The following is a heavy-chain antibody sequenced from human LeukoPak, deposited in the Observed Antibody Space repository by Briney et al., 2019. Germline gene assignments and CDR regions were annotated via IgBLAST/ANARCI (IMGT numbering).Heavy chain of an antibody. J-gene: IGHJ4*02. D-gene: IGHD3-3*01. CDR2: ISSSSSYI. V-gene: IGHV3-21*01. CDR3: AREYYDFWSGYYTFAY. Sequence: GGSLRLSCAASGFTFSSYSMNWVRQAPGKGLEWVSSISSSSSYIYYADSVKGRLTISRDNAKNSLYLQMNSLRAEDTAVYYCAREYYDFWSGYYTFAYWGQGTLVTVSS. CDR1: GFTFSSYS.